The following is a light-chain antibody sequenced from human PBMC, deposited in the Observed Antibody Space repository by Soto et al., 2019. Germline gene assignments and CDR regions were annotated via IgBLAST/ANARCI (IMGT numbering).Light chain of an antibody. CDR3: SSDTSSSTLVV. CDR1: SSDVGGYNY. Sequence: QSALTQPASVSGSPGQSITISCTGTSSDVGGYNYVSWYQQHPGKAPKLMIYEVSKRPSGVSNRFSGSKSGNTASLTISGLQAEDEADYYCSSDTSSSTLVVFGGGTKLTVL. CDR2: EVS. J-gene: IGLJ2*01. V-gene: IGLV2-14*01.